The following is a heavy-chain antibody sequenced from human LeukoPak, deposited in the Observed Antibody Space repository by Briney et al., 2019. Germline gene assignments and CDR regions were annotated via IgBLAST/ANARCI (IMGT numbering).Heavy chain of an antibody. CDR1: GYTFTGYG. V-gene: IGHV1-18*04. CDR2: ISAYNGNT. J-gene: IGHJ5*02. Sequence: GASVKVSCKASGYTFTGYGISWVRQAPGQGLEWMGWISAYNGNTNYAQKLQGRVTMTTDTSTSTAYMELRSLRSDDTAVYYCARVRCSSTSCPGLNWFDPWGQGTLVTVSS. D-gene: IGHD2-2*01. CDR3: ARVRCSSTSCPGLNWFDP.